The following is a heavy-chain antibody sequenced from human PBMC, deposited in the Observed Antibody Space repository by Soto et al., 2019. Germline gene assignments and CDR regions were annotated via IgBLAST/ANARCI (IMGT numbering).Heavy chain of an antibody. J-gene: IGHJ4*02. CDR3: AHSLGISRFDY. V-gene: IGHV2-5*05. CDR2: IYWDNDK. D-gene: IGHD7-27*01. CDR1: GFSFSTSGVG. Sequence: QITLKESGPTLVKPTQTLTLTCTFSGFSFSTSGVGVGWIRQPPGKALEWLALIYWDNDKRYGPSLKSRLTISKDTSKNQVVLTMTNMDPVDTATYYCAHSLGISRFDYWGQGILVTVSS.